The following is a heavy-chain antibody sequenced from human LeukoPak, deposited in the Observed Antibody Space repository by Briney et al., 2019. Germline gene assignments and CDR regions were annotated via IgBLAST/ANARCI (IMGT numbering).Heavy chain of an antibody. CDR1: GLIVSYNY. J-gene: IGHJ4*02. D-gene: IGHD6-19*01. CDR3: ARGKGLSGWYYFDY. CDR2: IHSDGST. V-gene: IGHV3-66*01. Sequence: PGGSLRLSCVASGLIVSYNYISWVRQAPGKGLEWVSVIHSDGSTYYADSVKGRFTISRDNSKSTVYLQMDGLRAEDAALYYCARGKGLSGWYYFDYWGQGTLVSVSS.